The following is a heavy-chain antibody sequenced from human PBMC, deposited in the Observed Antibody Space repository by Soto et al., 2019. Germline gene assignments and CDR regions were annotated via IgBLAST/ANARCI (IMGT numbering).Heavy chain of an antibody. D-gene: IGHD4-17*01. Sequence: SETLSLTCTVSGGSVTNSSYYWGWIRQSPGKGLEWIGSVYYRGRSYSKSSVKSRVTISVDTSKNRFSLSLNSVTASDTAVYFCVSQRTTVPTHAYFDYWGPGALVTVSS. J-gene: IGHJ4*02. CDR2: VYYRGRS. V-gene: IGHV4-39*01. CDR1: GGSVTNSSYY. CDR3: VSQRTTVPTHAYFDY.